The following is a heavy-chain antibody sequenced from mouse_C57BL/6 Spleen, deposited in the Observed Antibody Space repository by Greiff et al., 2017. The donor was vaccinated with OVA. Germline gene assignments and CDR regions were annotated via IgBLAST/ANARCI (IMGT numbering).Heavy chain of an antibody. V-gene: IGHV1-9*01. J-gene: IGHJ2*01. CDR1: GYTFTGYW. D-gene: IGHD2-5*01. CDR2: ILPGSGGT. Sequence: QVQLQQSGAELMKPGASVKLSCKATGYTFTGYWIEWVKQRPGHGLEWIGEILPGSGGTNYNEKFKGKATFTADKYSNTAYMQLSRLTTEDSAIYYCASTSYYSNAFDYWGQGTTLTVSS. CDR3: ASTSYYSNAFDY.